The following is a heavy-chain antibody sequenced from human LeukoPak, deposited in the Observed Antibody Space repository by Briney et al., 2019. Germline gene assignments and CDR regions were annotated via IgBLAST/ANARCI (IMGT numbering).Heavy chain of an antibody. D-gene: IGHD2-15*01. V-gene: IGHV3-21*04. Sequence: GGSLRLSCAASGFTFISYSMNWVRQAPGKGLEWVSSISSSSSYIYYADSVKGRFTISRDNAKNSLYLQMNSLRAEDTAVYYCARDRPDCSDGSCYSSNWFDPWGQGTLVTVSS. CDR1: GFTFISYS. CDR3: ARDRPDCSDGSCYSSNWFDP. CDR2: ISSSSSYI. J-gene: IGHJ5*02.